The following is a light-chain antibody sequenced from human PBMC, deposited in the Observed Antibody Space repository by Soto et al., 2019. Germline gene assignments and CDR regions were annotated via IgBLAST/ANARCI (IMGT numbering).Light chain of an antibody. CDR1: QSVSSNF. V-gene: IGKV3-20*01. J-gene: IGKJ1*01. Sequence: EIVLTQSPGTLSLSPGESATLSCGASQSVSSNFLAWFQQKPGQAPRLLIYGASSRATGIPDRFSGSGSGTDFTLTISRLEPEDFAVYYCQQYGISPRTFGQGTKVEIK. CDR3: QQYGISPRT. CDR2: GAS.